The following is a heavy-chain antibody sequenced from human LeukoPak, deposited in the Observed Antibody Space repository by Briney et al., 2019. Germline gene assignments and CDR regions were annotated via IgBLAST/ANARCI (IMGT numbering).Heavy chain of an antibody. D-gene: IGHD6-13*01. CDR2: IKQDGSEK. CDR3: ARDRVAAAGTNWFDP. V-gene: IGHV3-7*03. CDR1: GFTFSSYW. Sequence: GGSLRLTCAASGFTFSSYWMSWVRQAPGKGLEWVANIKQDGSEKYYVDSVKGRFTISRDNAKNSLYLQMNSLRAEDTAVYYCARDRVAAAGTNWFDPWGQGTLVTVSS. J-gene: IGHJ5*02.